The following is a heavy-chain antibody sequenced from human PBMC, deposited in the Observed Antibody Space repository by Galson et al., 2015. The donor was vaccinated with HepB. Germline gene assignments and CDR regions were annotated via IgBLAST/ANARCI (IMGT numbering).Heavy chain of an antibody. CDR2: INPNSGGT. J-gene: IGHJ3*02. V-gene: IGHV1-2*02. CDR1: GYTFTGYY. CDR3: ARDTYYDFWSGYDDAFDI. Sequence: SVKVSCKASGYTFTGYYMHWVRQAPGQGLEWMGWINPNSGGTNYAQKFQGRVTMTRDTSISTAYMELSRLRSDDTAVYYCARDTYYDFWSGYDDAFDIWGQGTMVTVSS. D-gene: IGHD3-3*01.